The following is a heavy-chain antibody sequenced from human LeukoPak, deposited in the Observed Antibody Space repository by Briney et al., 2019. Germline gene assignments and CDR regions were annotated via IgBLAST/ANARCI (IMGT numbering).Heavy chain of an antibody. CDR3: ASPPGIAAAGTWGY. CDR2: IKYDGSET. J-gene: IGHJ4*02. Sequence: GGSLRLSCAASGLTFSSYWMTWVRQAPGKGLEWVATIKYDGSETYYVDSVRGRFSISRDNAKNSLYLQMNSLRAEDTAVYYCASPPGIAAAGTWGYWGQGTLVTVSS. D-gene: IGHD6-13*01. V-gene: IGHV3-7*02. CDR1: GLTFSSYW.